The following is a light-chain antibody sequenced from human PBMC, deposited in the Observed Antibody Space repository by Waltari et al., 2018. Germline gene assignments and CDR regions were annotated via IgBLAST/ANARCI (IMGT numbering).Light chain of an antibody. CDR1: QGVGRS. Sequence: EILLTQSPGTLSLSPGERATLSCRASQGVGRSLAWYQQKPGQPPRLLIYGTSNRATGIPDRFSGGGSGTDFSLTISRLEPEDVAVYYCQHYVSLPVTFGQGTKVEIK. J-gene: IGKJ1*01. CDR3: QHYVSLPVT. V-gene: IGKV3-20*01. CDR2: GTS.